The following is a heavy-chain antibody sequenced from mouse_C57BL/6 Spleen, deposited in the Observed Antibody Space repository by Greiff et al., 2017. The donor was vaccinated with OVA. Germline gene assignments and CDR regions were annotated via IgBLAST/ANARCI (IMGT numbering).Heavy chain of an antibody. J-gene: IGHJ2*01. CDR2: IYPGDGDT. V-gene: IGHV1-82*01. Sequence: VKVVESGPELVKPGASVKISCKASGYAFSSSWMNWVKQRPGKGLEWIGRIYPGDGDTNYNGKFKGKATLTADKSSSTAYMQLSSLTSEDSAVYFCAREYYDYDVDYWGQGTTLTVSS. CDR1: GYAFSSSW. D-gene: IGHD2-4*01. CDR3: AREYYDYDVDY.